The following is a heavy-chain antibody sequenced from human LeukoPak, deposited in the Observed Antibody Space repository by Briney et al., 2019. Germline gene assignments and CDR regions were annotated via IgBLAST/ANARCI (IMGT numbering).Heavy chain of an antibody. CDR2: IYPGGSDI. CDR1: GYTFTSYW. V-gene: IGHV5-51*01. Sequence: GESLKISCKGSGYTFTSYWIAWVRQMPGKGLEWMGIIYPGGSDISYSPSFQGQVTISTDKSISTAYLQWGSLKASDTAMYYCATGGTWFDPWGEGTLVTVSS. D-gene: IGHD3-16*01. J-gene: IGHJ5*02. CDR3: ATGGTWFDP.